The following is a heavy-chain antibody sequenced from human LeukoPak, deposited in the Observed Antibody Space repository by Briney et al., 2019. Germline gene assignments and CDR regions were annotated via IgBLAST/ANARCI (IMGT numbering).Heavy chain of an antibody. CDR1: GFTFSSYS. Sequence: GGSLRLSCSASGFTFSSYSMNWVRQAPGKGLEWVSFISSSSSYIYYADSVKGRFAISRDNAKNLLYLQMSNLRAEDTAAYYCARDFAAPIYFDYWGQGTLVTVSS. J-gene: IGHJ4*02. D-gene: IGHD6-13*01. CDR2: ISSSSSYI. V-gene: IGHV3-21*01. CDR3: ARDFAAPIYFDY.